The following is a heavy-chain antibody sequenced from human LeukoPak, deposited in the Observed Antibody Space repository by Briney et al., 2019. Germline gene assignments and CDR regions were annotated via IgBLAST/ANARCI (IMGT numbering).Heavy chain of an antibody. CDR3: ARLTPDYGDSIDY. CDR1: GYTFTSYG. J-gene: IGHJ4*02. Sequence: ASVKVSCKASGYTFTSYGISWVRQAPGQGLEWMGWISAYNGSTSYAQKFQGRVTMTRDTSTSTVYTELSSLRSEDTAVYYCARLTPDYGDSIDYWGQGTLVTVSS. D-gene: IGHD4-17*01. CDR2: ISAYNGST. V-gene: IGHV1-18*01.